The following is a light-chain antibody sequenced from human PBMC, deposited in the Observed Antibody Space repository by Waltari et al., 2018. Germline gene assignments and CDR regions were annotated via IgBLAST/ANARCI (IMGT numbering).Light chain of an antibody. V-gene: IGKV3-11*01. CDR3: HQRHSWPIT. CDR1: QRVFTY. Sequence: EIVLPQSQATLSLSPGDRAPLSSRPSQRVFTYFAWYQHKPGQAPRLLIYDASNRATGIPARFSGSGSGTYFTLTISSLEPEDFAVYYCHQRHSWPITFGQGTRLEIK. CDR2: DAS. J-gene: IGKJ5*01.